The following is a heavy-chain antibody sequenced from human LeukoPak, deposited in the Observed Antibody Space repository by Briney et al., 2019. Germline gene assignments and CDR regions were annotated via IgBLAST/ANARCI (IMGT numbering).Heavy chain of an antibody. CDR3: AKGTSYDSSGVYDY. V-gene: IGHV3-9*01. J-gene: IGHJ4*02. CDR2: ISWNSGSI. Sequence: PGRSLRLSCAASGFTFDDYAMHWVRQAPGKGLEWASGISWNSGSIGYADSVKGRFTISRDNAKNSLYLQMNSLRAEDTALYYCAKGTSYDSSGVYDYWGQGTLVTVSS. D-gene: IGHD3-22*01. CDR1: GFTFDDYA.